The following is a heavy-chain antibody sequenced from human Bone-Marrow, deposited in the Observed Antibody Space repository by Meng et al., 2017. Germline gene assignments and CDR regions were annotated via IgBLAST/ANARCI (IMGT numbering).Heavy chain of an antibody. Sequence: SVKVSCKASGGTFSSYTISWVRQAPGQGLEWMGRIIPILGIANYAQKFQGRVTITADKSTSTAYMELSSLRSEDTAVYYCAGDTYSSSWYLASAFDIWGQGTMVTVSS. CDR3: AGDTYSSSWYLASAFDI. D-gene: IGHD6-13*01. CDR1: GGTFSSYT. V-gene: IGHV1-69*04. CDR2: IIPILGIA. J-gene: IGHJ3*02.